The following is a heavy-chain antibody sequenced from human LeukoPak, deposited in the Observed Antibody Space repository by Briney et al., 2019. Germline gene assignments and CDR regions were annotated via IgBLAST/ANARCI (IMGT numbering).Heavy chain of an antibody. CDR1: GGSIRSHY. CDR3: ASHGIVGATKTLADAFDI. CDR2: IYYSGST. V-gene: IGHV4-59*11. Sequence: SETLSLTCTVSGGSIRSHYWSWIRQPPGKGLEWIGYIYYSGSTNHNPSLKSRVTISLDTSKNQFSLKLSSVTAADTAVYYCASHGIVGATKTLADAFDIWGQGTMVTVSS. D-gene: IGHD1-26*01. J-gene: IGHJ3*02.